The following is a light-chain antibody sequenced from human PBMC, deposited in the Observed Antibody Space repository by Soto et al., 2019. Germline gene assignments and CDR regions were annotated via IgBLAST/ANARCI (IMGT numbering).Light chain of an antibody. CDR1: SSDVGAYNY. CDR3: SSYTSSSTLV. CDR2: DVS. V-gene: IGLV2-14*01. Sequence: QSALTQPASVSGSPGQSITISCTGTSSDVGAYNYVSWYQQPPGQAPKLMIYDVSNRPSGVSNRFSGSKSGNTASLTISGLQAEYEADYYCSSYTSSSTLVFGGGTKLTVL. J-gene: IGLJ2*01.